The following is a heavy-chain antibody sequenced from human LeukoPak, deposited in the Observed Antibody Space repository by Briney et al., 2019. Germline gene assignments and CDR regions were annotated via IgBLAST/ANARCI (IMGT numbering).Heavy chain of an antibody. V-gene: IGHV3-7*05. CDR1: GLTFSSYW. J-gene: IGHJ3*01. CDR3: ARELRGAAFDV. D-gene: IGHD2-21*01. Sequence: AGGSLRLSCAASGLTFSSYWMSWVRQAPGKGLEWVANIKPDGSDKYYVGSVKGRFTISRDNAKNSLYLQMNSLRAEDTAFYYCARELRGAAFDVWGQGTMVTVSS. CDR2: IKPDGSDK.